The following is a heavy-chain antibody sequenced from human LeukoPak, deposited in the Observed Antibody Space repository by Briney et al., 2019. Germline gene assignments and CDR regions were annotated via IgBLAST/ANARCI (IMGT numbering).Heavy chain of an antibody. V-gene: IGHV3-33*01. CDR2: IWYDGSNK. D-gene: IGHD1-26*01. Sequence: GRPLRLSCAASGFTFSSNGMCWVRQAPGKGLEWVAVIWYDGSNKYYADSVKGRFTISRDNSKNTLYLEMNSLRGEDTAVYYCARSVGATTDWFDPWGQGTQVIVSS. CDR1: GFTFSSNG. CDR3: ARSVGATTDWFDP. J-gene: IGHJ5*02.